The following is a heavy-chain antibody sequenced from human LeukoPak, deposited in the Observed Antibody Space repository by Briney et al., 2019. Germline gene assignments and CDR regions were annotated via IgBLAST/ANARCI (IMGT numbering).Heavy chain of an antibody. V-gene: IGHV3-33*08. Sequence: PGGSLRLSCAASGFTFSSYAMNWVRQAPGKGLEWVAVIWYDGSNKYYADSVKGRFTISRDNSKNTLYLQMNSLRAEDTAVYYCAREYSSGWPLYYYYGMDVWGQGTTVTVSS. CDR2: IWYDGSNK. D-gene: IGHD6-19*01. CDR3: AREYSSGWPLYYYYGMDV. CDR1: GFTFSSYA. J-gene: IGHJ6*02.